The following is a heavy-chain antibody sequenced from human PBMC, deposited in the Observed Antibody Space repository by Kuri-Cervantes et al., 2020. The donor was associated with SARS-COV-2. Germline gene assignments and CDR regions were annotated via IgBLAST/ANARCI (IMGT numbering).Heavy chain of an antibody. CDR2: ISWNSGSI. V-gene: IGHV3-9*01. J-gene: IGHJ4*02. CDR1: GFTFDDYA. CDR3: AKGRFLEWSNPDLFDY. Sequence: LSLTCAASGFTFDDYAMHWVRQAPGRGLEWVSGISWNSGSIGYADSVKGRFTISRDKAKNSLYLQMNSLRVEDTTLYYCAKGRFLEWSNPDLFDYWGQGTLVTVSS. D-gene: IGHD3-3*01.